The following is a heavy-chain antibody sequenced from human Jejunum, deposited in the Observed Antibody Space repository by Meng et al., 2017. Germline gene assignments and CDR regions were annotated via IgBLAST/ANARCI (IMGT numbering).Heavy chain of an antibody. D-gene: IGHD5-18*01. J-gene: IGHJ4*02. Sequence: PGLCSPSKPRSLTCDVSGGSISSVYRWTWVRQCPGKVLEWIGEIYHSGSTNYNPSLKSRVTISVDKSKNQFSLKLTSVTAADTAVYYCARGGYYSFDYWGQGTLVTVSS. CDR2: IYHSGST. CDR1: GGSISSVYR. CDR3: ARGGYYSFDY. V-gene: IGHV4-4*02.